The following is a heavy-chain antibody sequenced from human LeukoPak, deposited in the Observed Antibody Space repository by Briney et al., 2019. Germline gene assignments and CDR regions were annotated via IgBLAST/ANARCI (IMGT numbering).Heavy chain of an antibody. CDR2: IYYSGST. Sequence: SETLSLTCTVSGGSISSYYWSWIRQPPRKGLEWIGYIYYSGSTNYNPSLKSRVTISVDTSKNQFSLKLSSVTAADTAVYYCAREDYYYYYMDVWGKGTTVTVSS. J-gene: IGHJ6*03. V-gene: IGHV4-59*01. CDR1: GGSISSYY. CDR3: AREDYYYYYMDV.